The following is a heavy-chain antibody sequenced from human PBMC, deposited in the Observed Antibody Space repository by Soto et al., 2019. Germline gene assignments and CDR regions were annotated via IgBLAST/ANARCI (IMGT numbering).Heavy chain of an antibody. CDR1: GGSVSSGSYY. CDR2: IYYSGST. V-gene: IGHV4-61*01. CDR3: ARVSGGSYFDY. Sequence: TSETLSLTCTVSGGSVSSGSYYWSWIRQPPGKGLEWIGYIYYSGSTNYNPSLKSRVTISVDTSKNQFSLKLSSVTAADTAVYYCARVSGGSYFDYWGQGTLVTVSS. D-gene: IGHD1-26*01. J-gene: IGHJ4*02.